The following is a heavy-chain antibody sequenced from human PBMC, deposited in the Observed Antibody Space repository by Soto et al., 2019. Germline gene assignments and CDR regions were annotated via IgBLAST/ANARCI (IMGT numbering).Heavy chain of an antibody. Sequence: ASVKVSCKASGYTFTSYDINWVRQATGQGLEWMGWMNPNSGNTGYAQKFQGRVTMTRNTSINTAYMELSSLRSEDTAVYYCARGGYGPRAFDYGGQGTLVTVSS. CDR3: ARGGYGPRAFDY. D-gene: IGHD4-17*01. CDR1: GYTFTSYD. V-gene: IGHV1-8*01. J-gene: IGHJ4*02. CDR2: MNPNSGNT.